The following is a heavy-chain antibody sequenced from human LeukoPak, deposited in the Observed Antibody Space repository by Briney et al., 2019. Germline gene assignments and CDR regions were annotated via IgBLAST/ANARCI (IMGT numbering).Heavy chain of an antibody. D-gene: IGHD1-26*01. V-gene: IGHV3-48*04. CDR2: ISSSSSTI. Sequence: GGSLRLSCAASGFTFSSYSMNWVRQAPGKGLEWVSYISSSSSTIYYADSEKGRFTISRDNAKNSLYLQMNSLRAEDTAVYYYARDMRGVGARLFDYWGQGTLVTVSS. CDR3: ARDMRGVGARLFDY. J-gene: IGHJ4*02. CDR1: GFTFSSYS.